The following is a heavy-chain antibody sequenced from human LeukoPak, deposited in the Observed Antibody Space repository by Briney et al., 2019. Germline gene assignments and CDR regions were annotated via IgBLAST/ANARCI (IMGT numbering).Heavy chain of an antibody. CDR2: INHSGSP. J-gene: IGHJ4*02. CDR3: ARRGSYVWGSYRYTAYFDY. V-gene: IGHV4-34*01. D-gene: IGHD3-16*02. CDR1: GGSISSYY. Sequence: SETLSLTCTVSGGSISSYYWSWIRQPPGNGLEWIGEINHSGSPNYNPSLKSRVTISVDTSKNQFSLKLSSVTAADTAVYYCARRGSYVWGSYRYTAYFDYWGQGTLVSVSS.